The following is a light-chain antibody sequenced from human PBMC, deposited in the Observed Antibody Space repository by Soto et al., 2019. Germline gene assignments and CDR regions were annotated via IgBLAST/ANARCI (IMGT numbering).Light chain of an antibody. CDR3: SSFTNNNNPHVV. CDR2: GVY. V-gene: IGLV2-14*01. Sequence: QSALTQPASVSGSPGQSITISCTGTDSDVGGYNYVSWYQQHPDKAPKLMIYGVYNRPSGVSNRFSGSKSGNTASLTISGLQAEDEADYYCSSFTNNNNPHVVFGGGTKLTVL. CDR1: DSDVGGYNY. J-gene: IGLJ2*01.